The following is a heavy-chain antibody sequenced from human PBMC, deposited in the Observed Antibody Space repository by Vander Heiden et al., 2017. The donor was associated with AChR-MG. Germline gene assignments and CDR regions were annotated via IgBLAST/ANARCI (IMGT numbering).Heavy chain of an antibody. CDR1: GFTFRSYA. CDR2: ISGSGGST. V-gene: IGHV3-23*01. D-gene: IGHD1-26*01. CDR3: SKGGGSKSFDY. J-gene: IGHJ4*01. Sequence: EVQLWESGGGLVQSGGSLRLSCPASGFTFRSYAMNWVRQAPGKGLGWVSGISGSGGSTYYSDPVKGRFTISRDNSKNTLYLQMNSLRAEETAVYYCSKGGGSKSFDYWGHGPLVTVSS.